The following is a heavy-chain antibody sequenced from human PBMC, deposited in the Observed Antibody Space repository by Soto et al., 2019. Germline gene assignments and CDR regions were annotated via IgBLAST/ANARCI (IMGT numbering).Heavy chain of an antibody. Sequence: SETLSLTCAVSGGSISSGGYSWSWIRQPPGKGLEWIGYIYYGSTYYNPSLKSRVTISVDRSKNQFSLKLSSVTAADTAVYYCARTHVIWGQGTMVTVSS. J-gene: IGHJ3*02. CDR1: GGSISSGGYS. CDR3: ARTHVI. CDR2: IYYGST. V-gene: IGHV4-30-2*01.